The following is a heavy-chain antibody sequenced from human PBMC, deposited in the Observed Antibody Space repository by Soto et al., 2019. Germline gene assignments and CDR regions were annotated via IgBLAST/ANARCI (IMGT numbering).Heavy chain of an antibody. D-gene: IGHD6-19*01. J-gene: IGHJ4*02. CDR1: GYTFISYG. CDR3: ARDPVAGTYFDY. V-gene: IGHV1-18*01. Sequence: QVQLVQSGAEVKKPGASGKVSCKASGYTFISYGISWVRQAPGQGLEWMGWINAFNGNTNYAQKLQGRVTMTRDTSTSTAYMELRSLRSDDTAVYYCARDPVAGTYFDYWGQGTLVTVSS. CDR2: INAFNGNT.